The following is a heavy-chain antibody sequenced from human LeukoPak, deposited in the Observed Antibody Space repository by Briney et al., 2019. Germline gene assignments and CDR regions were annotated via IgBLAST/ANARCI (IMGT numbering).Heavy chain of an antibody. V-gene: IGHV1-8*01. Sequence: ASVKVSCKASGYTFTSYDINWVRQATGRGLEWMGWMNPNSGNTGYAQKFQGRVTMTRNTSISTAYMELSSLRSEDTAVYYCARCIAAAGIYYYYGMDVWGQGTTVTVSS. D-gene: IGHD6-13*01. CDR3: ARCIAAAGIYYYYGMDV. CDR2: MNPNSGNT. CDR1: GYTFTSYD. J-gene: IGHJ6*02.